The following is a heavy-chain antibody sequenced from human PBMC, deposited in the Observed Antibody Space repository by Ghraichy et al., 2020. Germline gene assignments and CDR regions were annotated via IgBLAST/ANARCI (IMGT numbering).Heavy chain of an antibody. CDR2: IGWDGGST. CDR3: AKDGYYDSSGYPDY. Sequence: GGSLRLSCAASGFTFDDYTMHWVRQAPGKGLEWVSLIGWDGGSTYYADSVKGRFTISRDNSKNSLYLQMNSLRTEDTALYYCAKDGYYDSSGYPDYWGQGTLVTVSS. V-gene: IGHV3-43*01. CDR1: GFTFDDYT. J-gene: IGHJ4*02. D-gene: IGHD3-22*01.